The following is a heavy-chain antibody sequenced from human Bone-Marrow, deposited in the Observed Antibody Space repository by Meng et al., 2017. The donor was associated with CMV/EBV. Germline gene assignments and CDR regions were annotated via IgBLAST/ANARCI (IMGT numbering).Heavy chain of an antibody. V-gene: IGHV3-66*02. J-gene: IGHJ4*02. CDR3: ARDLEYYYDSSGYSGFVY. D-gene: IGHD3-22*01. CDR1: GFTVSNSY. Sequence: GGSLRLSCAGSGFTVSNSYMSWVRQAPEKGLEWVSVIYSGGTTYYADSVKGRFTVSRDTSKNTLYLQMNGLIDEDTAVYYCARDLEYYYDSSGYSGFVYWGQGTLVTVSS. CDR2: IYSGGTT.